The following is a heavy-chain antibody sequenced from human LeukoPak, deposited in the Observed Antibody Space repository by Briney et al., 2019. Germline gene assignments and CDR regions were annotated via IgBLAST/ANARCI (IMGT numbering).Heavy chain of an antibody. CDR3: AKDRSKKVVVAAPSLDY. CDR1: GFTFTSYA. V-gene: IGHV3-23*01. Sequence: GGSLRLSCAASGFTFTSYAMNWVRQAPGKGLEGGSGISGSGGSTYYADSVKGRVTISRANFKNTLYLQMNSLRAEDTAVYYYAKDRSKKVVVAAPSLDYWGQGILVTVSS. CDR2: ISGSGGST. D-gene: IGHD2-15*01. J-gene: IGHJ4*02.